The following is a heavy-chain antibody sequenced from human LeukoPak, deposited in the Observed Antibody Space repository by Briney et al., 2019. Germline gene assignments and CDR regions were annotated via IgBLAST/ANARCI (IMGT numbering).Heavy chain of an antibody. Sequence: GSLRLSCAASGFTFSSYEINWVRQAPGKGLEWISYTSSGGSIFYNADSVMGRFTISRDNAKNSLYLQMNSLRAEDTAVYYCARDEKGGGYYYGMDVWGQGTTVTVSS. CDR1: GFTFSSYE. J-gene: IGHJ6*02. CDR3: ARDEKGGGYYYGMDV. D-gene: IGHD4-23*01. CDR2: TSSGGSIF. V-gene: IGHV3-48*03.